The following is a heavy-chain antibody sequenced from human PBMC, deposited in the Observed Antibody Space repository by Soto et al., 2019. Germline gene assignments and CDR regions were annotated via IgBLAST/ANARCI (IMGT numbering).Heavy chain of an antibody. J-gene: IGHJ6*03. D-gene: IGHD1-1*01. CDR1: GGSISSSSYY. CDR2: IYYSGST. V-gene: IGHV4-39*01. CDR3: ASVGTGNHYYYMDV. Sequence: SETLSLTCTVSGGSISSSSYYWGWIRQPPGKGLEWIGSIYYSGSTYYNPSLKSRVTISVDTSKNQFSLKLSSVTAADTAVYYCASVGTGNHYYYMDVWGKGTTVTVSS.